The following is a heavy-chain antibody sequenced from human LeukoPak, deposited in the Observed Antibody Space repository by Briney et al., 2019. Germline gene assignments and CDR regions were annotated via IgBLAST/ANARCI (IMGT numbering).Heavy chain of an antibody. CDR1: GFTFSSYS. J-gene: IGHJ6*02. D-gene: IGHD5-12*01. CDR3: ARVTGYSGADYGMDV. Sequence: GGSLGLSCAASGFTFSSYSMNWVRQAPGKGLEWVSSISSSSSYIYYADSVKGRFTISRDNAKNSLYLQMNSLRAEDTAVYYCARVTGYSGADYGMDVWGQGTTVTVSS. CDR2: ISSSSSYI. V-gene: IGHV3-21*01.